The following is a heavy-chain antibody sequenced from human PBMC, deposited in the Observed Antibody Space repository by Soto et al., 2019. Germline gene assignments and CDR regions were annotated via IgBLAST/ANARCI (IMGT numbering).Heavy chain of an antibody. CDR1: GFAFSSHP. J-gene: IGHJ3*02. CDR2: ISDGGDLT. Sequence: GGSLRLSCAASGFAFSSHPMSWVRQAPEKGLEWVAGISDGGDLTYNADSVRGRFTISRDNSRNTLYLQMNSLRAEDTAVYYCARRVIGSSRAFDIWAKGQWSPSPQ. D-gene: IGHD3-10*01. V-gene: IGHV3-23*01. CDR3: ARRVIGSSRAFDI.